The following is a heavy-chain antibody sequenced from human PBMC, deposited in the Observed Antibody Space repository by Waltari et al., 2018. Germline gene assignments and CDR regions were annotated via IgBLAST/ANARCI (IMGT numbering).Heavy chain of an antibody. CDR1: GFTFSSYA. V-gene: IGHV3-23*01. CDR3: AKDLSLIAVAGHEGYFDY. Sequence: EVQLLESGGGLVQPGGSLRLSCAASGFTFSSYAMSWVRQAPGKGLEWVSAISGSGGSTYYADSVNGRFTISRDNSKNTLYLQMNSLRAEDTAVYYCAKDLSLIAVAGHEGYFDYWGQGTLVTVSS. CDR2: ISGSGGST. J-gene: IGHJ4*02. D-gene: IGHD6-19*01.